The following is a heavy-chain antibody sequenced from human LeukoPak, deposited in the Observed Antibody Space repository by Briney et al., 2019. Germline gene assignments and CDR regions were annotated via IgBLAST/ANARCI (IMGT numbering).Heavy chain of an antibody. CDR2: ISYDGSNK. CDR1: GFTFSSYA. J-gene: IGHJ4*02. Sequence: PGRSLRLSCAASGFTFSSYAMHWVRQAPGKGLEWVAVISYDGSNKYYADSVKGRFTISRDNSKNTLYLQMNSLRAEDTAVYYCASGCTSSYSSSCYPFDYWGQGTLVTVSS. V-gene: IGHV3-30-3*01. CDR3: ASGCTSSYSSSCYPFDY. D-gene: IGHD6-13*01.